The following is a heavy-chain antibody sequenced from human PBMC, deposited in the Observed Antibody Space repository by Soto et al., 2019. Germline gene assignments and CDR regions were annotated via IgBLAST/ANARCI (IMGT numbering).Heavy chain of an antibody. CDR2: ISPYNGDT. V-gene: IGHV1-18*01. J-gene: IGHJ4*02. Sequence: QVQLVQSGAEVKKPGASVKVSCTTSGYTFTLFGITWLRQAPGQGLEWMGWISPYNGDTKYAEKPEGRVTLTTDPSTDTAYMELTSLTSDDTAEYYCARGGQYRYFDYWGQGTLVTVSS. D-gene: IGHD2-2*02. CDR3: ARGGQYRYFDY. CDR1: GYTFTLFG.